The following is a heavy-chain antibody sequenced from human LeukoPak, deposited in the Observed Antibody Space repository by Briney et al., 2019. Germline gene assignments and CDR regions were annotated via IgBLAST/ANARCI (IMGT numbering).Heavy chain of an antibody. CDR1: GFTFSTYA. V-gene: IGHV3-13*01. CDR2: IGTAGDT. D-gene: IGHD1-1*01. J-gene: IGHJ4*02. CDR3: ARAGLERRRRVTWFDY. Sequence: GGSLRLSCAASGFTFSTYAMTWVRQATGKGLEWVSAIGTAGDTYYPGSVKGRFTISRENAKNSLYLQMNSLRAGDTAVYYCARAGLERRRRVTWFDYWGQGTLVTVSS.